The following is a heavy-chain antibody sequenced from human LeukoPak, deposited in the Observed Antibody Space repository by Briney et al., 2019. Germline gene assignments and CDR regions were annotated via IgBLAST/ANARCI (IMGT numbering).Heavy chain of an antibody. D-gene: IGHD2-2*01. CDR3: AKGYCSSTSCPIDY. CDR2: ISWNSGSI. V-gene: IGHV3-9*03. CDR1: GFTFDDYA. Sequence: SLRLSCAASGFTFDDYAMHWVRQAPGKGLEWVSGISWNSGSIGYADSVKGRFTISRDNAKNSLYLQMNSLRAEDMALYYCAKGYCSSTSCPIDYWGQGTLVTVSS. J-gene: IGHJ4*02.